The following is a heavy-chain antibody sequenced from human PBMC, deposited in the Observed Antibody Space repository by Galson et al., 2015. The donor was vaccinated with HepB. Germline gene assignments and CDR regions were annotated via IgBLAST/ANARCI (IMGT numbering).Heavy chain of an antibody. D-gene: IGHD2-2*01. CDR1: GFSISTSGVG. V-gene: IGHV2-5*02. Sequence: PALVKPTQTLTLTCSLSGFSISTSGVGVGWIRQSPGKAPEWLALIYWDDDRRFSPSLKNRLAITKDTSRNQVVLTMTNMDPVDTATYYCARRRELGQYWSSFYFDYWGQGALVTVSS. CDR2: IYWDDDR. J-gene: IGHJ4*02. CDR3: ARRRELGQYWSSFYFDY.